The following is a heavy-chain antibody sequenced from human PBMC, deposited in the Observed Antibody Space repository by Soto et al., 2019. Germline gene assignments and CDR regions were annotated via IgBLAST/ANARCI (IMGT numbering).Heavy chain of an antibody. J-gene: IGHJ4*02. D-gene: IGHD6-19*01. CDR3: AHRRNSGWDFDY. V-gene: IGHV2-5*01. CDR1: GFTLSTSGVG. CDR2: IYWNDDK. Sequence: QITLKESGPTLVKPTQTLTLTCTFSGFTLSTSGVGVGWIRQPPGKALEWFALIYWNDDKRCSPSLKSRLTITKDTSKNQVVLTMTNMDPVDTATYYCAHRRNSGWDFDYWGQGTLVTVSS.